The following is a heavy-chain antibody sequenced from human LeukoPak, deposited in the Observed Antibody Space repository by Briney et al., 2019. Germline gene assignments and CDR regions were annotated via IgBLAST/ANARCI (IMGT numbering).Heavy chain of an antibody. CDR1: GDSIGSYF. J-gene: IGHJ6*02. Sequence: PSETLSLTCTVSGDSIGSYFWSWIRQSPGKGLEWIGHIYHSGSTNYNPSLKSRVTISIDTSKNQFSLKLTSVTSADTAVYYCARDGPAYTSRGYAYYYVLDVWGQGTTAPVSS. D-gene: IGHD2-2*01. CDR2: IYHSGST. CDR3: ARDGPAYTSRGYAYYYVLDV. V-gene: IGHV4-59*01.